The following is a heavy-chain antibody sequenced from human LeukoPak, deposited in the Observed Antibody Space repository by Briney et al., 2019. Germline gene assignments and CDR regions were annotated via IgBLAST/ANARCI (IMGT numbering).Heavy chain of an antibody. V-gene: IGHV3-7*01. CDR1: GFTFTNYW. Sequence: PGGSLRLSCAASGFTFTNYWTNWVRQAPGKGLEWVAHIKQDGSQIYYVDSVKGRFTISRDNAKSSLYLQMNSLRAEDTALYYCTRSPEGGPIDYWSQGTLVTVSS. J-gene: IGHJ4*02. CDR3: TRSPEGGPIDY. CDR2: IKQDGSQI. D-gene: IGHD3-16*01.